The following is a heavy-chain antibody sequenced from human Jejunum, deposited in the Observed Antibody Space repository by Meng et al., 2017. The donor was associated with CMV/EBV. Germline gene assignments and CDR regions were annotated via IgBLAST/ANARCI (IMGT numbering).Heavy chain of an antibody. J-gene: IGHJ4*02. D-gene: IGHD2-8*01. Sequence: NNYAMSWVRQAPGKGLEWVSAISGSGITYFADSVKGRFSISRDNSKDTVYLQMKSLRAEDTAVYYCAKDRVLMVYGSPTRPYFDTGARERWSPSPQ. CDR1: NNYA. CDR2: ISGSGIT. V-gene: IGHV3-23*01. CDR3: AKDRVLMVYGSPTRPYFDT.